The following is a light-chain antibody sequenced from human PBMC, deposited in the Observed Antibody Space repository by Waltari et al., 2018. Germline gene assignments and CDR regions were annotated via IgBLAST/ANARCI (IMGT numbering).Light chain of an antibody. CDR2: DVR. Sequence: QSALTQPASVSGSPGQSITISCPGTSRHLGDYAHVPCYQQHPGKAPKLVIYDVRRRPSGVSDRFSGSKSGNTASLTISGLQAEDEADYYCSSYTSTTTLFGGGTKVTVL. V-gene: IGLV2-14*03. CDR3: SSYTSTTTL. CDR1: SRHLGDYAH. J-gene: IGLJ1*01.